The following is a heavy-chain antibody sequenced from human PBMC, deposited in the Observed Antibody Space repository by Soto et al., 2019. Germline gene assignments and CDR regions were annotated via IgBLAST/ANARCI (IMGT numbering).Heavy chain of an antibody. D-gene: IGHD4-17*01. CDR2: ISAYNVNT. Sequence: QVQLVQSGAEVKKPGASVKVSCKASGYTFTSYGISWVRQAPGQGLEWMGWISAYNVNTNYAQKLQGRVTMTADTSTSTAYMELRSRRSDDKAVYYCARDRRVGAVTVTAFDIWGQGTMLTVAS. CDR1: GYTFTSYG. V-gene: IGHV1-18*01. J-gene: IGHJ3*02. CDR3: ARDRRVGAVTVTAFDI.